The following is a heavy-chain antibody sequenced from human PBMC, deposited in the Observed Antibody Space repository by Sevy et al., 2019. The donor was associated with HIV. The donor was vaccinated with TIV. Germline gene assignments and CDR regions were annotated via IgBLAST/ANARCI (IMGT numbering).Heavy chain of an antibody. D-gene: IGHD3-9*01. Sequence: GGSLRLSCAASGFTFSSYSMNWVRQAPGKGLEWVSSISSSSYIYYADSVKGRFTISRDNAKNSLYLQMNSLRAEDTAVYYCARDRGYDILTGLDRFDPWGQGTLVTVSS. CDR3: ARDRGYDILTGLDRFDP. J-gene: IGHJ5*02. CDR1: GFTFSSYS. V-gene: IGHV3-21*01. CDR2: ISSSSYI.